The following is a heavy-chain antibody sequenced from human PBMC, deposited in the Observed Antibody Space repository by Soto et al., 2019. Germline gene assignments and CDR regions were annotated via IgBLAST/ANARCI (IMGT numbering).Heavy chain of an antibody. Sequence: GGSLRLSCAASGFTFSTYSMHLVRQAPGKGLEWVALISYDGNNKYYADSVKGRFTISRDNSKNTLYLQMNSLRAEDTAVFHCARDGERGYRYPYWFEPWGQGTLVTVS. V-gene: IGHV3-30-3*01. CDR2: ISYDGNNK. D-gene: IGHD5-18*01. CDR1: GFTFSTYS. J-gene: IGHJ5*02. CDR3: ARDGERGYRYPYWFEP.